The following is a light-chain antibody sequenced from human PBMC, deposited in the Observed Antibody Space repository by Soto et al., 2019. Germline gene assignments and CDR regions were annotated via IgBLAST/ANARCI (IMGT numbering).Light chain of an antibody. Sequence: QSVLTQPPSVSGAPGQRVTISCTGSSSNIGAGYDVHWYQQLPGTAPKLLIYGNSNRPSGVPDRFSGSKSGTSASLAITGLQAEDEADYYCQCYDSSLSGSVVFGGGTKLTVL. CDR1: SSNIGAGYD. CDR2: GNS. CDR3: QCYDSSLSGSVV. V-gene: IGLV1-40*01. J-gene: IGLJ2*01.